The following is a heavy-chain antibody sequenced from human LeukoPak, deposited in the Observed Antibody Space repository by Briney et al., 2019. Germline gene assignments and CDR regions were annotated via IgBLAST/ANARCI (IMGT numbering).Heavy chain of an antibody. D-gene: IGHD6-13*01. Sequence: SQTLSLTCTVSGGSISSGSYYWSWIRQPAGKGLEWIGRIYTSGSTNYNPSLKSRVTISVDTSKNQFSLKLSSVTAADTAVYYCAREGYSSSWYGGKGTLVTVSS. CDR1: GGSISSGSYY. CDR2: IYTSGST. V-gene: IGHV4-61*02. J-gene: IGHJ4*02. CDR3: AREGYSSSWY.